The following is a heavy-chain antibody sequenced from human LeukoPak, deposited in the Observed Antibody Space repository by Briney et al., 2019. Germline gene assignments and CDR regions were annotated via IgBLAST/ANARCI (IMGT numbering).Heavy chain of an antibody. J-gene: IGHJ5*02. D-gene: IGHD6-13*01. CDR3: ARDTDIAAADSRGA. V-gene: IGHV4-4*07. CDR1: GGSISSYY. CDR2: IYTSGST. Sequence: SETLSLTCTVSGGSISSYYWSWIRQPAGKGLEWIGRIYTSGSTNYNPSLKSRVTMSVDTSKNQFSLKLSSVTAADTAVYYCARDTDIAAADSRGAWGQGTLVTVSS.